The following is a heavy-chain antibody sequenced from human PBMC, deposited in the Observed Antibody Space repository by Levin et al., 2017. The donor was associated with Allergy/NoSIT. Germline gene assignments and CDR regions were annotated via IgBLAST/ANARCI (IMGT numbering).Heavy chain of an antibody. V-gene: IGHV1-2*02. CDR3: ARDHDIQADPTYYNYYMDV. CDR2: INPNSGGT. Sequence: GESLKISCKASGYTFTGYYMHWVRQAPGQGLEWMGWINPNSGGTEYAQKFQGRVTMTRDTSISTAYMELSRLRSDDTAVYFCARDHDIQADPTYYNYYMDVWGKGTTVTVSS. J-gene: IGHJ6*03. D-gene: IGHD2-15*01. CDR1: GYTFTGYY.